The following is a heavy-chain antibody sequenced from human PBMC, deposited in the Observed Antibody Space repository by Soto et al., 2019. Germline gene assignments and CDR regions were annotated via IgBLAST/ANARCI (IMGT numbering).Heavy chain of an antibody. V-gene: IGHV1-18*04. CDR3: TREAGWQRMVPYD. Sequence: QVQLEQSGSEVKKPGASVNVSCMAFGYTFTSYGFSWVRQVPGQGLEWLGWISAFNGDTQYAQTMKGRLTVTTATSTTSVHMELRRLTPADTAVYYCTREAGWQRMVPYDLGQGTLVTVS. CDR2: ISAFNGDT. CDR1: GYTFTSYG. J-gene: IGHJ4*02. D-gene: IGHD6-25*01.